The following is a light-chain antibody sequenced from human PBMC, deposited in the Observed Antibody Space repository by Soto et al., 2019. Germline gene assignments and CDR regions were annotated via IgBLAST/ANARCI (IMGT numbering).Light chain of an antibody. V-gene: IGLV2-11*01. CDR3: CSYAGTYTFV. CDR1: SSDVGGYNF. J-gene: IGLJ1*01. CDR2: DVD. Sequence: QSALTQPRSVSGSPGQSVTLSCAGTSSDVGGYNFVSWYQQHPGRAPRLMIYDVDKRPSGVPDRFSGSKSGNTASLTISGLQAEDEADYYCCSYAGTYTFVFGTGTKLTVL.